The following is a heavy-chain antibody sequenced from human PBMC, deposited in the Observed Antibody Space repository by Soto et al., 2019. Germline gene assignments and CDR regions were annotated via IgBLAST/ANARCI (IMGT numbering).Heavy chain of an antibody. CDR2: IIPIFGTA. Sequence: ASVKVSCKASGGTFSSYAISWVRQAPGQGLEWMGGIIPIFGTANYAQKFQGRVTITADESTSTAYMELSSLRSEDTAVYYCARKSYPQPHAFDIWGQGTMVTVSS. J-gene: IGHJ3*02. D-gene: IGHD2-2*01. CDR1: GGTFSSYA. CDR3: ARKSYPQPHAFDI. V-gene: IGHV1-69*13.